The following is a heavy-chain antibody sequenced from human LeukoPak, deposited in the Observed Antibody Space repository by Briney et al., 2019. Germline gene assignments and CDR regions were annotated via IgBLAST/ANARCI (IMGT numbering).Heavy chain of an antibody. CDR1: GFTFSSYA. CDR2: ISASGSST. CDR3: VRDLGGRSGH. J-gene: IGHJ4*02. D-gene: IGHD1-26*01. V-gene: IGHV3-23*01. Sequence: GGSLRLSCAASGFTFSSYAMSWVRQAPGKGLEWVSTISASGSSTYYADSVKGRFTLSRDNSKNTLYLQMNSPRAEDTAVYYCVRDLGGRSGHWGQGTLVTVSS.